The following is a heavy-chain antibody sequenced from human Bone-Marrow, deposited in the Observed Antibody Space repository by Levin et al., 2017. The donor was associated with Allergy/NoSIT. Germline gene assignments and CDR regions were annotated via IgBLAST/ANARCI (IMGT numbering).Heavy chain of an antibody. CDR2: ISSDGSST. CDR1: GFTFSSYW. Sequence: GGSLRLSCAASGFTFSSYWMHWVRQAPGKGLVWVSRISSDGSSTSYADSAKGRSTISRDNAKNTLFLQMNSLRAEDTAVYYCARDLAYDNFDYWGQGTLVTVSS. CDR3: ARDLAYDNFDY. D-gene: IGHD3-9*01. V-gene: IGHV3-74*01. J-gene: IGHJ4*02.